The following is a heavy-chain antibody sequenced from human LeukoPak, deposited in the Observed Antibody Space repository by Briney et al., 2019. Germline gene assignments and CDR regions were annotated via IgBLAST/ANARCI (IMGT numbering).Heavy chain of an antibody. J-gene: IGHJ6*02. CDR3: ARGGGLDV. Sequence: GGSLRLPCSASGFTFSTYWMSWVRQAPGKGLEWVANMKRDGSEIYYVDSVKGRFTISRDNAKNSLFLQMNSLRAEDTAVYFCARGGGLDVWGQGATVTVSS. D-gene: IGHD3-16*01. CDR2: MKRDGSEI. V-gene: IGHV3-7*03. CDR1: GFTFSTYW.